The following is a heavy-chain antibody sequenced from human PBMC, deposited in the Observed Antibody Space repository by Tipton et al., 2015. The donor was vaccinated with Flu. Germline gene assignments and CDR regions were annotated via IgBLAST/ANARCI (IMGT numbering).Heavy chain of an antibody. V-gene: IGHV4-61*01. CDR1: GGSVGSPYC. D-gene: IGHD3-16*01. CDR2: IYYNGSA. Sequence: TLSLTCSVSGGSVGSPYCWSWIRQPPGRGLEWIGYIYYNGSANYKPSLKSRVTISVGTSKNQFSLKLTSVTAADTALYYCARSRFPYYYYAMDVWGQGTMVTVSS. J-gene: IGHJ6*02. CDR3: ARSRFPYYYYAMDV.